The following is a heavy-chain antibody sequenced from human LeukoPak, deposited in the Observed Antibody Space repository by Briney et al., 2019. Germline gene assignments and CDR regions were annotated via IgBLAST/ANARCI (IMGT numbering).Heavy chain of an antibody. CDR2: IYHSGST. D-gene: IGHD3-16*01. CDR1: GYSISSGYY. J-gene: IGHJ3*02. V-gene: IGHV4-38-2*02. CDR3: AREDFGATAEYAFDI. Sequence: SETLSLTCTVSGYSISSGYYWGWIWQPPGKGLEWIGSIYHSGSTYYNPSLKSRVTISVDTSKNQFSLKLSSVTAADTAVYYCAREDFGATAEYAFDIWGQGTMVTVSS.